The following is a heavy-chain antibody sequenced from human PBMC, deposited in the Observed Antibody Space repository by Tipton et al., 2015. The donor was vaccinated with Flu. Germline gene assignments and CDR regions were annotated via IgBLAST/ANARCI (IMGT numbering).Heavy chain of an antibody. J-gene: IGHJ4*02. D-gene: IGHD4-11*01. CDR2: IDHSGTT. V-gene: IGHV4-38-2*02. Sequence: TLSLTYTVSGYSISSGYYWGWIRQPPGKGLEWIGSIDHSGTTYYNPSLKSRVTISVDTSKNQFSLKLSSVTAADTAVFYCASHSYSRGRAGHWGQGTLVTVSS. CDR3: ASHSYSRGRAGH. CDR1: GYSISSGYY.